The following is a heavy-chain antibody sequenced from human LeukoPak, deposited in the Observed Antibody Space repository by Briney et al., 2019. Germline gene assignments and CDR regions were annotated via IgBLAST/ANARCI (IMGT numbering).Heavy chain of an antibody. V-gene: IGHV3-53*01. CDR3: ARDRGDWGFDF. Sequence: GGSLRLSCAASGFTVSSNYMSWVRQAPGKGLERVSVFYSGGSTYYADSVKGRFTISRDNSQNTLYLQMNSLRAEDTAVYYCARDRGDWGFDFWGQGTLVTVSS. CDR2: FYSGGST. CDR1: GFTVSSNY. J-gene: IGHJ4*02. D-gene: IGHD3-10*01.